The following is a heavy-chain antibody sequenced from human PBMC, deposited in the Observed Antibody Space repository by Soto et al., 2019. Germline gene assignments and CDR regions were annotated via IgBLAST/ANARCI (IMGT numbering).Heavy chain of an antibody. V-gene: IGHV1-46*01. D-gene: IGHD2-15*01. CDR3: ARDTIVVVVAASYYYGMDV. Sequence: QVRLVQSGAEVKKPGASVKVSCKASGYTFTSYYMHWVRQAPGQGLEWMGIINPSGGSTSYAQKFQGRVTMTRDTSTSTVYMELSSLRSEDTAVYYCARDTIVVVVAASYYYGMDVWGQGTTVTVSS. CDR1: GYTFTSYY. J-gene: IGHJ6*02. CDR2: INPSGGST.